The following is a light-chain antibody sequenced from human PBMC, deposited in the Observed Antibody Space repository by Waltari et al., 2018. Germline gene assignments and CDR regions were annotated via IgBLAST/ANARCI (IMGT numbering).Light chain of an antibody. CDR2: LGS. CDR1: QSLLHSNGYNY. V-gene: IGKV2-28*01. CDR3: MQALQTSWT. Sequence: DIVMTQSPLPLPVTPGEPASISCRSSQSLLHSNGYNYLDWYLQKPGQSPQLLIYLGSNRASGVPDRFSGSGSGTDFTRKISRVEAEDVGVYYCMQALQTSWTFGQGTKVEIK. J-gene: IGKJ1*01.